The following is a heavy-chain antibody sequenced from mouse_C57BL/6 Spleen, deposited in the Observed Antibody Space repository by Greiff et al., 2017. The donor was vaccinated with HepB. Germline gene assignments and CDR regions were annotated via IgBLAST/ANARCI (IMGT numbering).Heavy chain of an antibody. V-gene: IGHV1-26*01. J-gene: IGHJ2*01. Sequence: EVQLQQSGPELVKPGASVKISCKASGYTFTDYYMNWVKQSHGKSLEWIGDINPNNGGTSYNQKFKGKATLTVDKSSSTAYMELRSLTSEDSAVYYWARCPNWSFDYWGQGTTLTVSS. CDR1: GYTFTDYY. CDR2: INPNNGGT. CDR3: ARCPNWSFDY. D-gene: IGHD4-1*02.